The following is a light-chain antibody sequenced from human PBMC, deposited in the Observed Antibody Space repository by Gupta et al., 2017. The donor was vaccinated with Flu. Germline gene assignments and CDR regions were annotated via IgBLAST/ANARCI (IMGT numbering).Light chain of an antibody. Sequence: DIQMTQSPSSLSASVGDRVPITVRASQSISSYLNWYQQKPGKAPKLLIYAASRVQSGVRSRFSGSGSGTXFSLTIXSRQREDFATYYFEQMYSTPTTSGXGTKVEIK. V-gene: IGKV1-39*01. CDR1: QSISSY. CDR2: AAS. CDR3: EQMYSTPTT. J-gene: IGKJ1*01.